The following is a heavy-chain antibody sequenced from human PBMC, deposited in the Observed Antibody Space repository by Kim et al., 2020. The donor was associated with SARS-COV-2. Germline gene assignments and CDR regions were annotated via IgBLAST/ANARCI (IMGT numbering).Heavy chain of an antibody. D-gene: IGHD4-4*01. J-gene: IGHJ6*01. V-gene: IGHV3-66*01. CDR1: GFTVSSYY. Sequence: GGSLRLSCAASGFTVSSYYMSWVRQAPGKGLEWVAVIYYGGSTYYEASAKSRLTISRDNTYNKTLLQLITMRAADTAAHYCGRGDGEYRFWHYSMAYYG. CDR2: IYYGGST. CDR3: GRGDGEYRFWHYSMAYYG.